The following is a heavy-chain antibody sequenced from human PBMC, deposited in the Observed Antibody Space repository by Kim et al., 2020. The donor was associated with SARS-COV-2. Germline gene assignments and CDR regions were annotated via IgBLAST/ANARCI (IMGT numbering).Heavy chain of an antibody. J-gene: IGHJ4*02. CDR3: VREVANWSFDY. CDR2: IHYSGRS. Sequence: SETLSLTCTVSGATIIHYYWSWIRQSPGKGLEWIGYIHYSGRSNYSPSLDARVTMSMDTSKNQFSLKLTSMTAADTALYYCVREVANWSFDYRGQGLL. D-gene: IGHD1-1*01. CDR1: GATIIHYY. V-gene: IGHV4-59*01.